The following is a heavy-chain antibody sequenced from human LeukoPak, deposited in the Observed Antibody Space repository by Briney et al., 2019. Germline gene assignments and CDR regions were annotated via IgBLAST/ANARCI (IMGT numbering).Heavy chain of an antibody. V-gene: IGHV4-59*01. CDR3: ARDSYNYGSGSLDY. CDR1: IGSISNYY. CDR2: NSYSGST. D-gene: IGHD5-18*01. J-gene: IGHJ4*02. Sequence: SETLSLTCTVSIGSISNYYWSWIRQPPGKGLEWIGYNSYSGSTKYNPSLKSRVTISVDTSKNQFSLKLSSVSAADTAMYYCARDSYNYGSGSLDYWGRGTLVTVSS.